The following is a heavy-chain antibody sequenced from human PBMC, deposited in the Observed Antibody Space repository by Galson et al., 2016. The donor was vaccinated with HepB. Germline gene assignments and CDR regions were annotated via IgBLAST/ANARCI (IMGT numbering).Heavy chain of an antibody. Sequence: SVKVSCKASGFTLTELSMHWVRQAPRKGLEWMGGFEPEDSETFYAQNFQGRVTMTEDTSKDTAYMELSSLRSEDTAVYYCATDFGRDDSTGYYYWGAFDIWGQGTVVTVSS. V-gene: IGHV1-24*01. CDR3: ATDFGRDDSTGYYYWGAFDI. J-gene: IGHJ3*02. D-gene: IGHD3-22*01. CDR2: FEPEDSET. CDR1: GFTLTELS.